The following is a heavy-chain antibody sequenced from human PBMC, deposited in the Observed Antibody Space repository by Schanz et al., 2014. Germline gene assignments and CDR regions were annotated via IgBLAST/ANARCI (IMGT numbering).Heavy chain of an antibody. D-gene: IGHD5-12*01. J-gene: IGHJ3*01. CDR3: ARDEGREGYNLAFDV. CDR1: GFSVSTNY. Sequence: DVQLAESGGGLVQPGGSLRLSCAASGFSVSTNYMSWVRQAPGKGLEWVSTIYIHSVSTNYADSVKGRFIISRDSSKNTLFLQMNSLRAEDTAVYFCARDEGREGYNLAFDVWGQGTLVTVSS. V-gene: IGHV3-53*01. CDR2: IYIHSVST.